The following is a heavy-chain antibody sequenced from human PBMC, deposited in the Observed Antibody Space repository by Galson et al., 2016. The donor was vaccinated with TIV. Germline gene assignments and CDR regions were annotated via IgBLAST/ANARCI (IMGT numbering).Heavy chain of an antibody. V-gene: IGHV5-51*03. J-gene: IGHJ5*02. CDR1: GYGFSHYW. Sequence: QSGAEVKKPGESLRISCQASGYGFSHYWVAWVRQLPGKGLEWMGIIYPGDSTVRYSPSFQGQVTISVDKSLSSAYLQWSSLKASDTAMYFCARGVSTGSGWLDPWGQGTLVTVSS. CDR3: ARGVSTGSGWLDP. CDR2: IYPGDSTV. D-gene: IGHD5/OR15-5a*01.